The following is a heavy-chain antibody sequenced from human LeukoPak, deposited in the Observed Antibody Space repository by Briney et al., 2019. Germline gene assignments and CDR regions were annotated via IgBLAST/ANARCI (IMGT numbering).Heavy chain of an antibody. CDR3: ARLVPPGGGDCTGSNCHTVYYLDY. D-gene: IGHD2-15*01. CDR1: GGSITSSSSY. CDR2: IYYSGTT. Sequence: SQTLSLTCPVSGGSITSSSSYWGWIRQPSGKGLEWIGTIYYSGTTYYNPSLKSRVTISIDAAKNQFSLMLTSVTAADTAVYYCARLVPPGGGDCTGSNCHTVYYLDYWGQGTLVTVSS. V-gene: IGHV4-39*01. J-gene: IGHJ4*02.